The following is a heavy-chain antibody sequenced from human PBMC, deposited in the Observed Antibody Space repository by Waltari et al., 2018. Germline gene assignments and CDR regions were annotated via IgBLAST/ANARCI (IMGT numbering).Heavy chain of an antibody. J-gene: IGHJ6*02. CDR3: ARLSPHCSSTSCPWGYYYYGMDV. D-gene: IGHD2-2*01. CDR1: GGSISSSSYY. V-gene: IGHV4-39*01. Sequence: QLQLQESGPGLVKPSETLSLTCTVSGGSISSSSYYWGWIRQPPGKGLEWIGSIYYSGGTYYHPSLKSRVTISVDTSKNQCSLKLSSVTAADTAVYYCARLSPHCSSTSCPWGYYYYGMDVWGQGTTVTVSS. CDR2: IYYSGGT.